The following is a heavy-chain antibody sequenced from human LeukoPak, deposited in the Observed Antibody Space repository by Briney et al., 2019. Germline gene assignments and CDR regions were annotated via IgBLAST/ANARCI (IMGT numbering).Heavy chain of an antibody. V-gene: IGHV1-18*01. CDR3: ARNGSAVVSAAVPFDY. CDR2: ISAYNDNT. J-gene: IGHJ4*02. D-gene: IGHD2-15*01. CDR1: GYTFISYG. Sequence: ASVKVSCKASGYTFISYGISWVRQAPGQGLEWMGWISAYNDNTNYAQKLQGRVTMTTDTSTSTAYIELRSLRSDDTAVYYCARNGSAVVSAAVPFDYWGQGTLVTVSS.